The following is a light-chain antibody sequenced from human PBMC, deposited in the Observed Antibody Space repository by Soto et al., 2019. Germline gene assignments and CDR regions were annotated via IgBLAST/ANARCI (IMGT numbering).Light chain of an antibody. V-gene: IGKV1-33*01. J-gene: IGKJ3*01. CDR1: QDITNY. Sequence: DIQMTQSPSSLSASVGDRVTITCQASQDITNYLNWYQQKPGKAPKLLIHDASSLEIGVPSRFSGSGSGTDITFTISSLQPEDIATYYCQQYDNLPRTFGPGTKVDI. CDR3: QQYDNLPRT. CDR2: DAS.